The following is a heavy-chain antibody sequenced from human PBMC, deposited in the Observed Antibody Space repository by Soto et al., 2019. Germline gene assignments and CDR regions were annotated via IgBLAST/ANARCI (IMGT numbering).Heavy chain of an antibody. D-gene: IGHD2-15*01. CDR2: INPNGGGT. Sequence: QVQLVQSGAEVKKPGASVRVSCKASGYTFTGYHMHWVRQAPGQGLEWMGWINPNGGGTNYAQKFQGRVTMTRDTSISTVYMELSRLTSDDTAVYYCARDFGYCSGGTCYTSFDYWGQGTLVPVTS. J-gene: IGHJ4*02. CDR1: GYTFTGYH. CDR3: ARDFGYCSGGTCYTSFDY. V-gene: IGHV1-2*02.